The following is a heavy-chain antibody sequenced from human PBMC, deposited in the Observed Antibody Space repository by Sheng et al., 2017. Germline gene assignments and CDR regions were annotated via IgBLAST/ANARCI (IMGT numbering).Heavy chain of an antibody. CDR3: AKDDYCSSTSCYTRRDNWFDP. V-gene: IGHV3-30*18. CDR2: ISYDGSNK. D-gene: IGHD2-2*02. CDR1: GFTFSSYG. Sequence: QVQLVESGGGVVQPGRSLRLSCAASGFTFSSYGMHWVRQAPGKGLEWVAVISYDGSNKYYADSVKGRFTISRDNSKNTLYLQMNSLRAEDTAVYYCAKDDYCSSTSCYTRRDNWFDPWGQGTLVTVSS. J-gene: IGHJ5*02.